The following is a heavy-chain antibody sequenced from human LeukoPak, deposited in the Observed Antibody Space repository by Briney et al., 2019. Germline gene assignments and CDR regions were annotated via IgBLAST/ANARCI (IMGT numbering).Heavy chain of an antibody. D-gene: IGHD2-21*02. CDR3: AKEAAYCGGDCYSGSDY. CDR2: ISYNGSNK. Sequence: GGSLRLSCAASGFTFSSYGMHWVRQAPGKGLEWVAVISYNGSNKYYADSVKGRFTISRDNSKNTLYLQMNSLRAEDTAVYYCAKEAAYCGGDCYSGSDYWGQGTLVTVSS. V-gene: IGHV3-30*18. J-gene: IGHJ4*02. CDR1: GFTFSSYG.